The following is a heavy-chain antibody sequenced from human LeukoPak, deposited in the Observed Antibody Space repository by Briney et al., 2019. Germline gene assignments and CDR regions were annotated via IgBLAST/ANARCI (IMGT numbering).Heavy chain of an antibody. CDR1: GGSISSYY. Sequence: SETLSLTCTVPGGSISSYYWSWIRQPAGKGLEWIGRIYTSGSTNYNPSLQRRVTMSVDTSKNQFSLKLSSVTAADTAVYYCARDPTGLKRITMVRGVISHGMDVWGQGTTVTVSS. J-gene: IGHJ6*02. V-gene: IGHV4-4*07. CDR2: IYTSGST. CDR3: ARDPTGLKRITMVRGVISHGMDV. D-gene: IGHD3-10*01.